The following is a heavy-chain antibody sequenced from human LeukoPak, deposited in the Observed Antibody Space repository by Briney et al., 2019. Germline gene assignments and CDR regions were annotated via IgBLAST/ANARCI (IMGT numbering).Heavy chain of an antibody. J-gene: IGHJ6*03. CDR3: ARVMTTPHFYYYYMDV. CDR1: GYSISSGSY. CDR2: IHHSGST. D-gene: IGHD4-17*01. V-gene: IGHV4-38-2*02. Sequence: SETLSLTCSVSGYSISSGSYWGWIRQPPGKGLEWIGSIHHSGSTYYNPSLKSRVTISVDTSKNHFSLKLTSVTAADTAVYYCARVMTTPHFYYYYMDVWGKGTTVTVSS.